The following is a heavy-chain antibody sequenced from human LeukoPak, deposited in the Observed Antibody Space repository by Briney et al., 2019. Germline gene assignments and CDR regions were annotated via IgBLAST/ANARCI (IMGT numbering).Heavy chain of an antibody. CDR1: GFTFSDYY. CDR2: ISSSGSTI. V-gene: IGHV3-11*01. Sequence: PGGSLRLSCAASGFTFSDYYMSRIRQAPGKGLEWVSYISSSGSTIYYADSVKGRFTISRDNAKNSLYLQMNSLRAEDTAVYYCARDLSGGYSSGWYSYFDYWGQGTLVTVSS. D-gene: IGHD6-19*01. J-gene: IGHJ4*02. CDR3: ARDLSGGYSSGWYSYFDY.